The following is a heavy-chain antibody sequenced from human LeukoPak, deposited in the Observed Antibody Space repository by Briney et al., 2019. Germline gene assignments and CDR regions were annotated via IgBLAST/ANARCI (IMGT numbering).Heavy chain of an antibody. CDR1: GFTFSNYA. D-gene: IGHD2-2*01. CDR2: ITGSGGST. CDR3: AKDIVVVPAAPPYYYYGMDV. Sequence: QSGGSLRLSCAASGFTFSNYAMAWVRQAPGKGLEWVSGITGSGGSTYYADSVKGRFTISRDNSKNTLYLQMNSLRAEDTAVYYCAKDIVVVPAAPPYYYYGMDVWGQGTTVTVSS. V-gene: IGHV3-23*01. J-gene: IGHJ6*02.